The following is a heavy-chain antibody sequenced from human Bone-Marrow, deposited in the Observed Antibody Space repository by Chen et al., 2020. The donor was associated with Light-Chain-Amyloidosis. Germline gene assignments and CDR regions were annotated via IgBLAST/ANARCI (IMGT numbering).Heavy chain of an antibody. CDR2: IRTSGRTI. D-gene: IGHD3-3*01. J-gene: IGHJ4*02. CDR3: ARGQGTWSGYADY. Sequence: QVQLVESGGGLVKPGGSLRLSCAASGFTFSAYYMSWIRQAPGKGLEWVSDIRTSGRTIFYADSVKGRFIISRDNAKNSLYLQMNGLRADDTAVYYCARGQGTWSGYADYWGQGTHVTVSS. CDR1: GFTFSAYY. V-gene: IGHV3-11*01.